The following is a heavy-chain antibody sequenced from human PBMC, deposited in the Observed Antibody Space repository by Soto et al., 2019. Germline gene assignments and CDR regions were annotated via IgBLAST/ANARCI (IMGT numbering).Heavy chain of an antibody. CDR2: INAGNGNT. CDR1: AYTFTSYA. V-gene: IGHV1-3*01. D-gene: IGHD3-3*01. CDR3: ARELDDFWSGSIDY. J-gene: IGHJ4*02. Sequence: ASVKVSCKASAYTFTSYAMHWVRQAPGQRLEWMGWINAGNGNTKYSQKFQGRVTITRDTSASTAYMELSSLRSEDTAVYYCARELDDFWSGSIDYWGQGTLVTVSS.